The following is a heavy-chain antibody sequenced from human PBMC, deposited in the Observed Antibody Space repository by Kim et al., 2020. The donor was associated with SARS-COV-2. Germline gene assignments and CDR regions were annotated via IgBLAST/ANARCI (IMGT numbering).Heavy chain of an antibody. J-gene: IGHJ6*02. V-gene: IGHV3-74*01. Sequence: GGSLRLSCAGSGFPYSQFWRTWVRQVPGGGREWVARIHSDGSSADYVGAVRGRFTISTDGSRTALFLQMDSLRVEDTAMYFCAEGMRGMDVWGQGTTVTVSS. CDR3: AEGMRGMDV. CDR1: GFPYSQFW. CDR2: IHSDGSSA.